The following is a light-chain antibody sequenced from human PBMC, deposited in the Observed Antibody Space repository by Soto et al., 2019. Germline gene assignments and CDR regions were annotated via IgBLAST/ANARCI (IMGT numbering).Light chain of an antibody. CDR1: QTISSW. CDR2: KAS. V-gene: IGKV1-5*03. J-gene: IGKJ2*01. CDR3: QEYNYYT. Sequence: DIQMTQSPSTLSGSVGYRVTITCRSSQTISSWLACYQQKPGKAPKVLIYKASTLESGVPSRFSGSGSGTEFTLTISSLQPDDFATYYCQEYNYYTFGQGTKVDI.